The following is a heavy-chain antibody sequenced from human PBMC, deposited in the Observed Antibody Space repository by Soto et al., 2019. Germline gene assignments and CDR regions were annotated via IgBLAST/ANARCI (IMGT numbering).Heavy chain of an antibody. D-gene: IGHD1-26*01. CDR1: GGTFSSYA. CDR2: IIPIFGTA. CDR3: ARDPIVGATNGLYYIDY. Sequence: QVQLVQSGAEVKKPGSSVKVSCKASGGTFSSYAISWVRQAPGQGLEWMGGIIPIFGTANYAQKFQGRVTITADESTSTAYMELSSLRSEDTAVYDCARDPIVGATNGLYYIDYWGQGTLVTVSS. V-gene: IGHV1-69*01. J-gene: IGHJ4*02.